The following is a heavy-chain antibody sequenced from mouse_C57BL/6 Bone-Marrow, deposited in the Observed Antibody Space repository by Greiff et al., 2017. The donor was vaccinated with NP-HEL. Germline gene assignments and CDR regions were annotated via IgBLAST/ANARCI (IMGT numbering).Heavy chain of an antibody. CDR1: GYTFTSYW. CDR3: ARHGSSCYWYFGV. V-gene: IGHV1-64*01. D-gene: IGHD1-1*01. J-gene: IGHJ1*03. Sequence: QVQLQQPGAELVKPGASVMLSCKASGYTFTSYWMHWVKQRPGQGLEWIGMLHPNSGSTKYHEKFKSKATLIVDKSSSPAYMQLSSLTSEDSAAYVRARHGSSCYWYFGVRGKGTTVTVSS. CDR2: LHPNSGST.